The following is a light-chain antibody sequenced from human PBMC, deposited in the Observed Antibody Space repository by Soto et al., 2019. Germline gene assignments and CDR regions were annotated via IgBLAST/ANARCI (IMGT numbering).Light chain of an antibody. Sequence: DIVMTQSPATLSVSPGERATLSCRASQSVASNLAWYQQRPGQAPRLRIYGASTRATGVPVRFSGSGSGTEFTLTISSLQSEDFAVYYCHHYNNWPHTFGGGTKVEIK. CDR3: HHYNNWPHT. CDR1: QSVASN. J-gene: IGKJ4*01. V-gene: IGKV3-15*01. CDR2: GAS.